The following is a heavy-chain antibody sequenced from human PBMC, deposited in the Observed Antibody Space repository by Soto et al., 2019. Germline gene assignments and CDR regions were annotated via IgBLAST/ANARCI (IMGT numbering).Heavy chain of an antibody. CDR3: AKDLGEPNWFDP. CDR2: ISGSGGST. CDR1: GFTFSSYA. Sequence: EVQLLESGGGLVQPGGSLRLSCAASGFTFSSYAMSWVRQAPGKGLEWVSAISGSGGSTYYADSVKGRFTISRDNSKTTLYLQMNSLRAEDTAVYYCAKDLGEPNWFDPWGQGTLVTVSS. V-gene: IGHV3-23*01. J-gene: IGHJ5*02. D-gene: IGHD3-16*01.